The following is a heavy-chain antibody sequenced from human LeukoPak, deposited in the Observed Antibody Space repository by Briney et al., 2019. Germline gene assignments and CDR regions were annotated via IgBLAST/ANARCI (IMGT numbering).Heavy chain of an antibody. CDR1: GSTFTSSG. J-gene: IGHJ4*02. CDR2: ISAYNGNT. Sequence: ASVKASCKASGSTFTSSGISWVRQAPGQGLEWMGWISAYNGNTNYAQKLQGRVTMTTDTSTSTAYMELRSLRSDDTAVYYCARTVDSSGYSQYYFDYWGQGTLVTVSS. D-gene: IGHD3-22*01. V-gene: IGHV1-18*01. CDR3: ARTVDSSGYSQYYFDY.